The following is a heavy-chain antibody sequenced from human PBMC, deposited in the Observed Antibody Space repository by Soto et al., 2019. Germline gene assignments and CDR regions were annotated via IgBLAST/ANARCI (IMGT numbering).Heavy chain of an antibody. CDR2: IYYSGST. Sequence: QVQLQESGPGLVKPSETLSLTCTVSGGSISVYYWSWIRQPPGKGLEWIGYIYYSGSTNYNPSLKRRVTISVDTSKNQFSLKLSSVTAADTAVYYCARGGWRHIDYWGQGTLVTVSS. CDR3: ARGGWRHIDY. CDR1: GGSISVYY. V-gene: IGHV4-59*08. J-gene: IGHJ4*02. D-gene: IGHD3-3*01.